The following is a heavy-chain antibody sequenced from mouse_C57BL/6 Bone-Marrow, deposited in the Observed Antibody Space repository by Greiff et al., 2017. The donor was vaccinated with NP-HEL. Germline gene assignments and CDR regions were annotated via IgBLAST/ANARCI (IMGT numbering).Heavy chain of an antibody. Sequence: QVQLQQPGAELVKPGASVKMSCKASGYTFTSYWITWVKQRPGQGLEWMGDIYPGSGSTNYNEKFKSKATLTVDTSSSTAYMQLSSLTSEDSAVYYCARDYGSPRRWYFDVWGTGTTVTVSS. CDR2: IYPGSGST. CDR1: GYTFTSYW. CDR3: ARDYGSPRRWYFDV. V-gene: IGHV1-55*01. D-gene: IGHD1-1*01. J-gene: IGHJ1*03.